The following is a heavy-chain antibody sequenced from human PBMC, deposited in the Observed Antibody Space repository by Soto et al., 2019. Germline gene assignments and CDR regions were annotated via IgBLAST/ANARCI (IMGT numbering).Heavy chain of an antibody. D-gene: IGHD3-3*01. CDR1: RGTFSNYA. CDR3: VADYDGLLS. J-gene: IGHJ5*02. V-gene: IGHV1-69*01. Sequence: QVQLVQTGAEVKRPGSSVNVSCTASRGTFSNYAILWVRQAPGQGLEWMGGIVPIHETTDYAQKFQGRVTITADEPSSTAYMELRSLRSEDTAVYYCVADYDGLLSWGQGTLVTVSS. CDR2: IVPIHETT.